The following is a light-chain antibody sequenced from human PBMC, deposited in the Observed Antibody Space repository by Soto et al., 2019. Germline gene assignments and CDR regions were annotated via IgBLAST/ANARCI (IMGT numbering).Light chain of an antibody. J-gene: IGLJ3*02. V-gene: IGLV2-14*01. Sequence: QSALTQPASVSGSPGQSITISCTGSSTDVGAYNYVSWYQQHPGKAPKLLIYEVINRHSGVSTRFSGAKSGNKASLTIAGLQAEDEADYYCNSYTTSDTGTSVFGGGTKLTVL. CDR2: EVI. CDR1: STDVGAYNY. CDR3: NSYTTSDTGTSV.